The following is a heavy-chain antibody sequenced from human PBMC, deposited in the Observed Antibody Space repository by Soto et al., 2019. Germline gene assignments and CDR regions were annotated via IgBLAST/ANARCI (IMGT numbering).Heavy chain of an antibody. V-gene: IGHV4-38-2*02. J-gene: IGHJ5*02. Sequence: LSLTCAVSGYSISSGYYCAWIRQPPGKGLEWIGSIYHSGSTSYNPSLKNRVTISIDTSKNQFSPKLTSVTAADTAVYYCARDDNWFDPWGQGTLVTVSS. CDR1: GYSISSGYY. CDR2: IYHSGST. CDR3: ARDDNWFDP.